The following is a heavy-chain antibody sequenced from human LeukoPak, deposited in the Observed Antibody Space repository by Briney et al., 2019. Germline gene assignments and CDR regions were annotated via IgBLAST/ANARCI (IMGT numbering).Heavy chain of an antibody. Sequence: PGGSLRLSCAASGFTVSSNYMSWVRQAPGKGLEWVSIIYSGGSTYYADSLKGRFTISRDNSKNTVYLQMNSLRAEDTAVYYCARDPSSGWVGAQFDYWGQGTLVTVSS. CDR1: GFTVSSNY. J-gene: IGHJ4*02. CDR3: ARDPSSGWVGAQFDY. D-gene: IGHD6-19*01. CDR2: IYSGGST. V-gene: IGHV3-66*01.